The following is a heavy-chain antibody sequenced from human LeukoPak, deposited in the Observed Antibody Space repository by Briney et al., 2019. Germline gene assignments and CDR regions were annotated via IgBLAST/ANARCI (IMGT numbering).Heavy chain of an antibody. CDR3: ARDALHSRPFDY. J-gene: IGHJ4*02. CDR2: IIPIFGTA. Sequence: GASVKVSCKASGGTFSSYAISWVRQAPGQGLEWMGGIIPIFGTANYAQKFQGRVTITADETTSTAYMELSSLRSEDTAVYYCARDALHSRPFDYWGQGTLVTVSS. V-gene: IGHV1-69*13. CDR1: GGTFSSYA.